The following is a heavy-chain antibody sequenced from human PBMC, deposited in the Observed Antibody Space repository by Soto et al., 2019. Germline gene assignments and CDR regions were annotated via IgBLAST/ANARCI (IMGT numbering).Heavy chain of an antibody. D-gene: IGHD2-2*01. J-gene: IGHJ6*02. V-gene: IGHV5-51*01. Sequence: PGESLKISCKGSGYSFTSYWIGWVRQMPGKGLEWMGIIYPGDSDTRYSPSFQGQVTNSADKSISTAYLQWSSLKASDTAMYYCARHGEYCSSTSCYLSYYYYGMDVWGQGTTVTVSS. CDR3: ARHGEYCSSTSCYLSYYYYGMDV. CDR2: IYPGDSDT. CDR1: GYSFTSYW.